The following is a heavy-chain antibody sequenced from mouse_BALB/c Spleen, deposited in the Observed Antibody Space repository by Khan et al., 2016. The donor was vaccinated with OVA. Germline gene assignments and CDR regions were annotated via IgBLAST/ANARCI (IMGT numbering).Heavy chain of an antibody. CDR2: IYPGTDNS. CDR1: GYIFTSYW. Sequence: QVHVKQSGAELVRPGASVKLSCKTSGYIFTSYWIHWIKQRSGQGLEWIARIYPGTDNSYYNEKFKDKATLTADKSSSTAYMQLSSLKSEDSDVYSRAREEALYHFDHWGQGTTLTVSS. V-gene: IGHV1-76*01. J-gene: IGHJ2*01. D-gene: IGHD3-2*02. CDR3: AREEALYHFDH.